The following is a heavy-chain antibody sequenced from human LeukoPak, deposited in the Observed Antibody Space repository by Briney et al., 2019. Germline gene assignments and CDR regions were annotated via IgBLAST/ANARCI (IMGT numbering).Heavy chain of an antibody. J-gene: IGHJ6*03. CDR1: GITFSNYG. CDR3: AKGDGSNNYYMDV. D-gene: IGHD3-10*01. Sequence: GGSLTLSCAASGITFSNYGMHWVRQAPRKGLERVAVIWYDGTNKFYADSVKGRFTISRDNSRSTLYLQMDTLRAEDTAVYYCAKGDGSNNYYMDVWGKGTTVTVSS. CDR2: IWYDGTNK. V-gene: IGHV3-33*06.